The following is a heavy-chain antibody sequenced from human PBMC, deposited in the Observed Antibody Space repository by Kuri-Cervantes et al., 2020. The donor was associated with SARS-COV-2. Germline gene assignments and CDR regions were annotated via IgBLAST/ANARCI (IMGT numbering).Heavy chain of an antibody. D-gene: IGHD6-19*01. CDR2: INHSGST. Sequence: SETLSLTCAVYGGSFGGYYWSWIRQPPGKGLEWIGEINHSGSTNYNPSLKSRVTISVDTSKNQFSLKLSSVTAADTAVYYCARHSSGWRVGYYYYYGMDVWGQGTTVTVSS. CDR3: ARHSSGWRVGYYYYYGMDV. CDR1: GGSFGGYY. V-gene: IGHV4-34*01. J-gene: IGHJ6*02.